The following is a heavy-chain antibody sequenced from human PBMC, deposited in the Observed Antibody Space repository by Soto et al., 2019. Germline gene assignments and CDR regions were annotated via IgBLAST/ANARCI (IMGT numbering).Heavy chain of an antibody. CDR3: SRSPEATVTAFDY. V-gene: IGHV4-31*03. D-gene: IGHD4-17*01. J-gene: IGHJ4*02. Sequence: QVQLQESGPGLVKPSQTLSLTCTVSGGSISSGGYYWSWIRQHPGKVLEWIGYIYYSGSTYYNPYLKSRVTISVDTSKNHFSLKLSLVTAAHTAVQYSSRSPEATVTAFDYWGQGTLVTVSS. CDR2: IYYSGST. CDR1: GGSISSGGYY.